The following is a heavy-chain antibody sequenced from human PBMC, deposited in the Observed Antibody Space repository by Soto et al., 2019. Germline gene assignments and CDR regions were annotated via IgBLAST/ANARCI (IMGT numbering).Heavy chain of an antibody. V-gene: IGHV3-23*01. CDR3: AKAYSNSWPNDWFDP. Sequence: EVQLLESGGGWLQPGGSLRLSCAASGFTCSSYAMNWVRQAPGKGLEWVSGITGSGAGSYYSDSVKGRFTISRDNSKNTLYLQMNSLRAEDTAVYYCAKAYSNSWPNDWFDPWGQGTLVTVSS. CDR2: ITGSGAGS. CDR1: GFTCSSYA. J-gene: IGHJ5*02. D-gene: IGHD6-13*01.